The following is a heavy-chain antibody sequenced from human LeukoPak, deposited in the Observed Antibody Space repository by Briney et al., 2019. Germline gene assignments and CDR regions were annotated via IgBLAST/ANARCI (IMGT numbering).Heavy chain of an antibody. CDR3: ARDVGHYYDSPEESPYFDY. V-gene: IGHV4-39*07. CDR1: GGSISSSSYY. CDR2: IYYSGST. Sequence: SETLSLTCTVSGGSISSSSYYWGWIRQPPGKGLEWIGSIYYSGSTYYNPSLKSRVTISVDTSKNQFSLKLSSVTAADTAVYYCARDVGHYYDSPEESPYFDYWGQGTLVTVSS. J-gene: IGHJ4*02. D-gene: IGHD3-22*01.